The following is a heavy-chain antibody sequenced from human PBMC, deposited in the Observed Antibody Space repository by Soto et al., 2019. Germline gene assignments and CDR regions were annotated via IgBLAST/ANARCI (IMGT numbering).Heavy chain of an antibody. CDR2: IIPIFGTA. Sequence: QVQLVQSGAEVKKPGSSVKVSCKASGGTFSSYAISWVRQAPGQGLEWMGGIIPIFGTANYAQKFQGRVTITADKSTSTAYMELSSLRSEDTAVYYCARGSSGWYAVYYYYGMDVWGQGPTVTVSS. V-gene: IGHV1-69*06. CDR3: ARGSSGWYAVYYYYGMDV. CDR1: GGTFSSYA. J-gene: IGHJ6*02. D-gene: IGHD6-19*01.